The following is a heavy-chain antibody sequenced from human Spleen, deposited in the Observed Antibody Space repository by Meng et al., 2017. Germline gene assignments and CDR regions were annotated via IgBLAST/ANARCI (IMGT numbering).Heavy chain of an antibody. Sequence: QVQLLQAGNEVKKPGASVKVSCKASGYIFTNYAMHWVRQAPGQGLEWMGWIHAGNGNTKYSQKFQGRVTITRDTSASTAYMELSSLRSEDTAVYYCARLALAGTRPFDYWGQGTLVTVSS. CDR2: IHAGNGNT. D-gene: IGHD6-19*01. V-gene: IGHV1-3*01. CDR1: GYIFTNYA. J-gene: IGHJ4*02. CDR3: ARLALAGTRPFDY.